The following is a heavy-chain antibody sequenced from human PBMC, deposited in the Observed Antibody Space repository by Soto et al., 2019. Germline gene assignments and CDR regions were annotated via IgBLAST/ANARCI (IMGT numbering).Heavy chain of an antibody. CDR2: INPNGGTA. V-gene: IGHV1-46*01. J-gene: IGHJ4*02. CDR1: GYTFTRHY. D-gene: IGHD3-22*01. Sequence: PPVKVSRKASGYTFTRHYMHWVRQAPGQGLKWMGEINPNGGTANYAQKFQGRVTMTRDTSASTAYMELSSLRSEDTAVYYCARDLDDSSGYYMVFDYWGQGTLVTVSS. CDR3: ARDLDDSSGYYMVFDY.